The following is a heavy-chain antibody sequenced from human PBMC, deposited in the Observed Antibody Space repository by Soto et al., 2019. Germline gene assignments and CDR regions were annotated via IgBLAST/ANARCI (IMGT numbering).Heavy chain of an antibody. CDR1: EFAFINYN. D-gene: IGHD3-3*02. CDR3: ARILAYSIPRGISSYYYYMDV. Sequence: EVQLVESGGGLVQPGGSLRLSCAAFEFAFINYNMNWVRQAPGKGLEWVSSISSSGSSKHYADSVKGRFTISRDNAKNSLYLQMNSLRAEDTAVYFCARILAYSIPRGISSYYYYMDVWGKGTTVTVSS. V-gene: IGHV3-48*01. CDR2: ISSSGSSK. J-gene: IGHJ6*03.